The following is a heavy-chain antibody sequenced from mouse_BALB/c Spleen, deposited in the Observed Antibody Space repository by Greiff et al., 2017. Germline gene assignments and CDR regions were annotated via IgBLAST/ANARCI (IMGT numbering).Heavy chain of an antibody. CDR1: GFTFTDYY. V-gene: IGHV7-3*02. CDR3: ARDTAYDGVFDY. Sequence: EVMLVESGGGLVQPGGSLRLSCATSGFTFTDYYMSWVRQPPGKALEWLGFIRNKANGYTTEYSASVKGRFTISRDNSQSILYLQMNTLRAEDSATYYCARDTAYDGVFDYWGQGTTLTVSS. CDR2: IRNKANGYTT. J-gene: IGHJ2*01. D-gene: IGHD2-14*01.